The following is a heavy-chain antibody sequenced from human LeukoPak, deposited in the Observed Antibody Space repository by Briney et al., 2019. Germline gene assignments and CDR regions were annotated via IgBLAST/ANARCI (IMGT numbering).Heavy chain of an antibody. J-gene: IGHJ4*02. Sequence: GGSLRLSCAASGFTFSSYWMSWVRQAPGKGLEWVANIKKDGSEKYYVDSVKGRFTISRDNAKTSLYLQMSSLRAEDTAVYYCARDLSGVTGYTYGRGIDYWGQGTLVTVSS. CDR2: IKKDGSEK. V-gene: IGHV3-7*01. CDR3: ARDLSGVTGYTYGRGIDY. CDR1: GFTFSSYW. D-gene: IGHD5-18*01.